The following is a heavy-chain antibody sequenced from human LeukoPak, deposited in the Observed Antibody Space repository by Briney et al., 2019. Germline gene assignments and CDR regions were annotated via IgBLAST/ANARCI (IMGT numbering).Heavy chain of an antibody. CDR1: GGSISSGGYS. CDR2: IYHSGST. J-gene: IGHJ5*02. V-gene: IGHV4-30-2*01. CDR3: ARDAAPYYYGSGIFRKNNWFDP. Sequence: PSQTLSLTCAVSGGSISSGGYSWSWIRQPPGKGLEWIGYIYHSGSTYYNPSLKSRVTISVDRSKNQFSLKLSSVTAADTAVYYCARDAAPYYYGSGIFRKNNWFDPWGQGTLVTVSS. D-gene: IGHD3-10*01.